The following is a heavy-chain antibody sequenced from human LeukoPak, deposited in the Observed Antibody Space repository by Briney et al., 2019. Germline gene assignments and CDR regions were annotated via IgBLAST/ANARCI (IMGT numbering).Heavy chain of an antibody. D-gene: IGHD3-10*01. CDR1: GFTVSSNY. J-gene: IGHJ4*02. CDR3: ARVSVVRGVTY. CDR2: IYSGGST. Sequence: PGGSLRLSCAASGFTVSSNYMSWVRRAPGKGLEWVSVIYSGGSTYYADSVKGRFTISRDNSKNTLYLQMNSLRAEDTAVYYCARVSVVRGVTYWGQGTLVTVSS. V-gene: IGHV3-66*01.